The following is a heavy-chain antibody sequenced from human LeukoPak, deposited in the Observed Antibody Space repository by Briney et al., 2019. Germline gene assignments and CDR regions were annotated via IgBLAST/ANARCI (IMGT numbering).Heavy chain of an antibody. J-gene: IGHJ4*02. Sequence: SETLSLTCSVSGGSISSLYWSWIRRPPGKGLEWIGYIYYTGSTNYNPSLKSRVTMFVDMSKNQFSLRLSSVTAADTAVYYCARHRAYSSSSPFDYWGQGTLVTVPS. D-gene: IGHD6-6*01. CDR1: GGSISSLY. CDR2: IYYTGST. CDR3: ARHRAYSSSSPFDY. V-gene: IGHV4-59*08.